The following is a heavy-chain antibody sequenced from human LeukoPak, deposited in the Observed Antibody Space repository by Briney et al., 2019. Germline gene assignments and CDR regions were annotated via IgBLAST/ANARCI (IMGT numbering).Heavy chain of an antibody. J-gene: IGHJ5*02. CDR2: IYHSGST. V-gene: IGHV4-38-2*02. CDR3: ARTAVHTFQNWFDP. D-gene: IGHD1-1*01. CDR1: GYSISSGYY. Sequence: SETLSLTCTVSGYSISSGYYWGWIRQPPGKGLEWIGSIYHSGSTYYNPSLKSRVTISVDTSKNQFSLKLSSVTAADTAVYYCARTAVHTFQNWFDPWGQGTLVTVSS.